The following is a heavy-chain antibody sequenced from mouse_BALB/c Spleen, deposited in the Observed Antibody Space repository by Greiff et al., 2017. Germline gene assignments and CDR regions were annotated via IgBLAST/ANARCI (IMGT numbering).Heavy chain of an antibody. CDR3: ATSLSYYYAMDY. CDR1: GYSITSDYA. J-gene: IGHJ4*01. V-gene: IGHV3-2*02. Sequence: EVQLVESGPGLVKPSQSLSLTCTVTGYSITSDYAWNWIRQFPGNKLEWMGYISYSGSTSYNPSLKSRISITRDTSKNQFFLQLNSVTTEDTATYYCATSLSYYYAMDYWGQGTSVTVSS. CDR2: ISYSGST. D-gene: IGHD1-1*01.